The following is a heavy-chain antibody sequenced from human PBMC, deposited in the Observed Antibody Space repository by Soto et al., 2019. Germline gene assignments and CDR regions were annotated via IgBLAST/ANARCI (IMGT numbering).Heavy chain of an antibody. V-gene: IGHV1-3*01. CDR1: GSTFTGYA. CDR3: ARGELLSGAGLRDY. D-gene: IGHD3-10*01. J-gene: IGHJ4*02. CDR2: INAGNGNT. Sequence: GASLKVSCNSSGSTFTGYAMHCVRHTPGQRLEWMGWINAGNGNTKYSQKFQGRVTMTRDTSTSTVYMQVSSLRSDDTAVYYCARGELLSGAGLRDYWGQGTQVTVSS.